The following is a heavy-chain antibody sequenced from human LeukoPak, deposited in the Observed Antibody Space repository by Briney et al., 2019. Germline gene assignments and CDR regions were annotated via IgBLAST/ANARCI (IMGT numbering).Heavy chain of an antibody. CDR2: MKQDGSEK. Sequence: GGSLRLSCAASGFTFRSYWMSWVRQAPGKGLEWVANMKQDGSEKYYVDSVKGRFTISRDNSKNTLYLQMNSLRAEDTAVYYCAKSIAKMVRGVITHYYFDYWGQGTLVTVSS. D-gene: IGHD3-10*01. CDR3: AKSIAKMVRGVITHYYFDY. V-gene: IGHV3-7*01. CDR1: GFTFRSYW. J-gene: IGHJ4*02.